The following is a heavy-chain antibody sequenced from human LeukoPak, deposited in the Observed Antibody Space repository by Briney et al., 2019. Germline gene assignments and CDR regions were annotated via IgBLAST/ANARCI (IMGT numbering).Heavy chain of an antibody. D-gene: IGHD6-13*01. CDR1: GFTFSDYF. Sequence: GGSLRLSCAASGFTFSDYFMSWIRQAPGKGLEWVSYIISSGSTIYYADSVKGRFTISRDNAKNSLYLQMNSLTAEDTAVYYRARVEYSSSWQIVYYFDYWGQGTLVTVSS. V-gene: IGHV3-11*04. CDR2: IISSGSTI. CDR3: ARVEYSSSWQIVYYFDY. J-gene: IGHJ4*02.